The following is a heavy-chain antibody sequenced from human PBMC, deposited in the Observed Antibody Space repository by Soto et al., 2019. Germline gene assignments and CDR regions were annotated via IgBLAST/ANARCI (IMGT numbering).Heavy chain of an antibody. CDR2: IIPIFGTA. CDR1: GGTFSSYA. J-gene: IGHJ6*02. V-gene: IGHV1-69*13. D-gene: IGHD3-3*01. Sequence: PVKVSCKASGGTFSSYAISWVRQAPGQGLEWMGGIIPIFGTANYAQKFQGRVTITADESTSTAYMELSSLRSEDTAVYYCARRITIFGVGHYYGMDVWGQGTTVTVSS. CDR3: ARRITIFGVGHYYGMDV.